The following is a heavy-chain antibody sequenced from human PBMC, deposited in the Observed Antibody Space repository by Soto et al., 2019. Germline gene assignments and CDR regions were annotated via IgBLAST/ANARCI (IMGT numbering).Heavy chain of an antibody. CDR3: TRHERMGGGY. V-gene: IGHV3-73*02. CDR1: GFTFSGSA. CDR2: IRSKANGYAT. Sequence: EVQLVESGGGLVQPGGSLKLSCAASGFTFSGSAMHWVRQASGKGLEWVGRIRSKANGYATAYAASVKGRFTISRDDSKNTAYLLMNSLKTEDTAVYYCTRHERMGGGYWGQGTLVTVSS. J-gene: IGHJ4*02. D-gene: IGHD1-26*01.